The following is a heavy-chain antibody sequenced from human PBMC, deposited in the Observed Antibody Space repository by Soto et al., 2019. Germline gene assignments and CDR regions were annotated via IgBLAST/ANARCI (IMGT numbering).Heavy chain of an antibody. Sequence: SVKVSCKASGGTFSSYAISWVRQAPGQGLEWMGGIIPIFGTANYAQKFQGRVTITADESTSTAYMELSSLRSEDTAVYYCARDRRYQEVFWFDPWGQGTLVTVSS. CDR2: IIPIFGTA. V-gene: IGHV1-69*13. J-gene: IGHJ5*02. CDR1: GGTFSSYA. D-gene: IGHD1-20*01. CDR3: ARDRRYQEVFWFDP.